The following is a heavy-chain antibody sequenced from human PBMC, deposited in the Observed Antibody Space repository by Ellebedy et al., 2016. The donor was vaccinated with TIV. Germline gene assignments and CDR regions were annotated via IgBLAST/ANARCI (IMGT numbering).Heavy chain of an antibody. CDR1: GFTFSRYG. D-gene: IGHD4-17*01. CDR2: IWYDGSNH. J-gene: IGHJ4*02. V-gene: IGHV3-33*01. CDR3: ARDENYGAEVIDY. Sequence: GESLKISCVVSGFTFSRYGMHWVRQAPGKGLEWVALIWYDGSNHYYADSVKGRFTISRDNSRNTVYLQMNSLGAEDTAVYYCARDENYGAEVIDYWGQGTLVTVSS.